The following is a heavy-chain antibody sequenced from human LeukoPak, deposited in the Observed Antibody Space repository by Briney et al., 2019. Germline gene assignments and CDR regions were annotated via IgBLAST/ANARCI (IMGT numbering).Heavy chain of an antibody. CDR2: INHSGST. J-gene: IGHJ6*02. CDR3: ARGWRNYYYYYGMDV. CDR1: GGSFSGCY. V-gene: IGHV4-34*01. Sequence: PSETLSLTCAVYGGSFSGCYWSWIRQPPGKGLEWIGEINHSGSTNYNPSLKSRVTISVDTSKNQFSLKLSSVTAADTAVYYCARGWRNYYYYYGMDVWGQGTTVTVSS.